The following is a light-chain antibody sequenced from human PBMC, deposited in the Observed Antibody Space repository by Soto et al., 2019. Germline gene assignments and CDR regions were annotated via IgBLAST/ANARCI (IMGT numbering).Light chain of an antibody. Sequence: VMTQSPLSLPVTLGQPASISCRSSQSLLYTDGNTYLSWFQQRPCQSPRRLIYEVSNRDSGVPDRFSGSGSGTDFTLKISRVEAEDVGVYYCMQGSYWPRTFGQGT. CDR2: EVS. V-gene: IGKV2-30*01. J-gene: IGKJ1*01. CDR3: MQGSYWPRT. CDR1: QSLLYTDGNTY.